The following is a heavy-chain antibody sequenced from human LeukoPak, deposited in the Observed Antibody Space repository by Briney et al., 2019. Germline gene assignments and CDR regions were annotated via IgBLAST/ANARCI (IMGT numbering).Heavy chain of an antibody. Sequence: QPGGSLRLSCAASGFSLSDYAMHWVRQAPGKGLEWVALIWDDGIDKYYADSVKGRFTIYRDNSKNTLFLQMSSLRVEDTAVYYGARSGGIYYVLDYWGLGTLVTVSS. CDR1: GFSLSDYA. J-gene: IGHJ4*02. V-gene: IGHV3-33*01. CDR3: ARSGGIYYVLDY. CDR2: IWDDGIDK. D-gene: IGHD1-26*01.